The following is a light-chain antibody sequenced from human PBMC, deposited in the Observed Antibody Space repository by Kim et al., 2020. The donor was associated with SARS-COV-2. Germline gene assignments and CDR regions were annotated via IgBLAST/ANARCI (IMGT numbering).Light chain of an antibody. J-gene: IGKJ3*01. CDR2: GAS. CDR3: QQYGSSPFT. CDR1: ESVGSSY. V-gene: IGKV3-20*01. Sequence: PGERATLSCRASESVGSSYLAWYQQKPGQAPRLLIYGASTRATGIPDRFSGSGSGTDCTLTISRLEPEDFAVYYCQQYGSSPFTFGPGTKVDIK.